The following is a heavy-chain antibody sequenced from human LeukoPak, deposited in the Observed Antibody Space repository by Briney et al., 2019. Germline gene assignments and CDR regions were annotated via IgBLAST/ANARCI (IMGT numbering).Heavy chain of an antibody. CDR3: ARGNGRLPGWDAFDI. Sequence: GASVKVSCKASGYTFTGYYMHWVRQAPGQGLEWMGWISAYNGNTNYAQKLQGRVTMTTDTSTSTAYMELRSLRSDDTAVYYCARGNGRLPGWDAFDIWGQGTMVTVSS. J-gene: IGHJ3*02. CDR1: GYTFTGYY. V-gene: IGHV1-18*04. CDR2: ISAYNGNT. D-gene: IGHD1-1*01.